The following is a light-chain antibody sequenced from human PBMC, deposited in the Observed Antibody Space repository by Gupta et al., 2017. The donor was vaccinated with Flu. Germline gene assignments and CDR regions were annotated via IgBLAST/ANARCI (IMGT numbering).Light chain of an antibody. CDR1: QYISVY. J-gene: IGKJ1*01. CDR2: GAS. Sequence: DIQMTQSPSSLSASVGDRVTITCRASQYISVYLNWYQQKPGKAPKLLIYGASILQSGVPSRFSGSGSGTGFSLTISGRQPEDFAAYYCQQRYSTPRTLGKGTKVKSN. V-gene: IGKV1-39*01. CDR3: QQRYSTPRT.